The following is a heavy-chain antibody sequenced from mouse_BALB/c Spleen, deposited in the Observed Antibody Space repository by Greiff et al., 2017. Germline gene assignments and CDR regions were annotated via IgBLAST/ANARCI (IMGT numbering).Heavy chain of an antibody. CDR1: GDSITSGY. D-gene: IGHD2-3*01. Sequence: EVKLVESGPSLVKPSQTLSLTCSVTGDSITSGYWNWIRKFPGNKLEYMGYISYSGSTYYNPSLKSRISITRDTSKNQYYLQLNSVTTEDTATYYCARYDGYQYYFDYWGQGTTLTVSS. CDR3: ARYDGYQYYFDY. J-gene: IGHJ2*01. CDR2: ISYSGST. V-gene: IGHV3-8*02.